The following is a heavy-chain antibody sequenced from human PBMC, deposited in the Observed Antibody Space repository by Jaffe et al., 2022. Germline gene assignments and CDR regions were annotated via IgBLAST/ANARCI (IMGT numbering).Heavy chain of an antibody. CDR1: GFTFSSYA. V-gene: IGHV3-23*01. Sequence: EVQLLESGGGLVQPGGSLRLSCAASGFTFSSYAMSWVRQAPGKGLEWVSAISGSGGSTYYADSVKGRFTISRDNSKNTLYLQMNSLRAEDTAVYYCAQIRRGTTRERDYWGQGTLVTVSS. CDR2: ISGSGGST. J-gene: IGHJ4*02. CDR3: AQIRRGTTRERDY. D-gene: IGHD1-7*01.